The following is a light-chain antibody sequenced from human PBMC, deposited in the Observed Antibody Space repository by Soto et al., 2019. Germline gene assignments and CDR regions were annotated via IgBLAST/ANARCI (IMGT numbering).Light chain of an antibody. CDR1: SSNLGGNS. CDR2: DDN. J-gene: IGLJ1*01. V-gene: IGLV1-51*01. CDR3: GSWDSSLSAYV. Sequence: QSVLTQPPSVSAAPGQKVTISCSGGSSNLGGNSVSWYQQLPGSAPKLLIYDDNKRPSGIPDRFSGSKSGTSATLGITGFQTGDEADYYCGSWDSSLSAYVFGTGTKV.